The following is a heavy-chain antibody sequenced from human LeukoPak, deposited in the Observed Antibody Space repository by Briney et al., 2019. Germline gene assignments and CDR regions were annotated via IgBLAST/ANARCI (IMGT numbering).Heavy chain of an antibody. CDR1: GFTFSSYE. CDR3: ARGGIEVRFAY. D-gene: IGHD2-21*01. Sequence: PGGSLRLSCAASGFTFSSYEMNWVRQAPGKGLEWVSYISSGSSSIFYADSVRGRFTISRDNAKNSLYLQMNSLRVEDTAVYYCARGGIEVRFAYWGQGTLVTVSS. CDR2: ISSGSSSI. J-gene: IGHJ4*02. V-gene: IGHV3-48*03.